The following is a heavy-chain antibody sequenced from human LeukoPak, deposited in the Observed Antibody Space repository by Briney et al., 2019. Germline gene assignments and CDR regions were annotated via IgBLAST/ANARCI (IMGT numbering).Heavy chain of an antibody. D-gene: IGHD2-8*02. V-gene: IGHV4-34*01. CDR1: GGSFSGYY. CDR3: ARAGAYYYYYMDV. J-gene: IGHJ6*03. CDR2: INHSGST. Sequence: SETLSLTCAVYGGSFSGYYWSWIRQPPGKGLEWIGEINHSGSTNYNPSLKSRVTISVDTSKNQFSLKLSSVTAADTAVYYCARAGAYYYYYMDVWSKGTTVTVSS.